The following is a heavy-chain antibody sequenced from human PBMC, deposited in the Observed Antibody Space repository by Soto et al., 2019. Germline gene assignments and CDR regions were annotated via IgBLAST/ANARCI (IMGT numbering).Heavy chain of an antibody. CDR2: SIPISGTT. Sequence: SVKFSCKASGGTFSSYAISWVRQAPGQGLEWMGGSIPISGTTDYAQKFQGRVTITANDSTSTAYMELSSLRSEDTAVYYCARSGSYDILTGYWDYYYYYGMDVWGQGTTVTVSS. V-gene: IGHV1-69*13. J-gene: IGHJ6*02. CDR3: ARSGSYDILTGYWDYYYYYGMDV. CDR1: GGTFSSYA. D-gene: IGHD3-9*01.